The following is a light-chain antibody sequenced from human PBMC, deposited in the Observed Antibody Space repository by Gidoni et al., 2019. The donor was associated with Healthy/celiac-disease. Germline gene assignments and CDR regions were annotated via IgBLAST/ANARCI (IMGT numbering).Light chain of an antibody. V-gene: IGLV3-1*01. CDR2: QDT. CDR1: KLGDKY. CDR3: QAWDSSTVV. J-gene: IGLJ2*01. Sequence: SCELTQPTSVSVSPGQTASITCSGDKLGDKYACWYQQKPGQSPVLVIYQDTKRPSGIPERFSGSNSGNTATLTISGTQAMDEADYYCQAWDSSTVVFGGGTKLTVL.